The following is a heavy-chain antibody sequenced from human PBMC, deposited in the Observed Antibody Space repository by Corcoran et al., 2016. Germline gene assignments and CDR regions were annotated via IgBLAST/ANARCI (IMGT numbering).Heavy chain of an antibody. CDR3: AYIMITYGGAIGHDAFDM. CDR2: IYWDNDR. CDR1: GFSLTSTGVG. V-gene: IGHV2-5*05. J-gene: IGHJ3*02. Sequence: QITLKESGPTLVTPTQTLTLTCTFSGFSLTSTGVGVGWIRQPPGRALEWLALIYWDNDRRYGPSLKSRLTIDKDTSRNQVVLTMTNVDSVDTGTYYCAYIMITYGGAIGHDAFDMWGQGTLVTVYS. D-gene: IGHD3-16*02.